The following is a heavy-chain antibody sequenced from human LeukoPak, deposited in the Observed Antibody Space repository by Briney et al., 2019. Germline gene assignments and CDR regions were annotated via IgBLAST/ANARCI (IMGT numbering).Heavy chain of an antibody. CDR3: AREGPVVMGPDY. CDR1: GGTFSSYA. V-gene: IGHV1-69*04. J-gene: IGHJ4*02. Sequence: SVKVSCKASGGTFSSYAISWVRQAPGQGLEWMGRIIPILGIANYAQKFQGRVTITADKSTSTAYMELSSLRSEDTAVYYCAREGPVVMGPDYWGQGTLVTVSS. CDR2: IIPILGIA. D-gene: IGHD2-15*01.